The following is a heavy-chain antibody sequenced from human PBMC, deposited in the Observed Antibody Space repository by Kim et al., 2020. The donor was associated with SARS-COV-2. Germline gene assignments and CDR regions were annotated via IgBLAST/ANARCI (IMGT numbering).Heavy chain of an antibody. D-gene: IGHD1-20*01. CDR2: NTPSGDST. CDR1: GYTFTSNH. J-gene: IGHJ4*02. Sequence: ASVKVSCKASGYTFTSNHMHWVRQAPGQGLEWMGLNTPSGDSTSYSQRFQGRLTMTTDTSTSTVYMELSSLRSDDTAVYFCARDLSYNWTFDYWGQGTLVTVSS. CDR3: ARDLSYNWTFDY. V-gene: IGHV1-46*01.